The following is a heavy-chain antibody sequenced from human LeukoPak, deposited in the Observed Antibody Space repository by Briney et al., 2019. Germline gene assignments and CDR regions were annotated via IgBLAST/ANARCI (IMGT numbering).Heavy chain of an antibody. D-gene: IGHD4-17*01. CDR3: ARLAPDYADYWFDP. V-gene: IGHV5-51*01. Sequence: PGESLKISCQTSGYDFSTKWIGWVRQMPGKGLESMGIIYPTDSITRYSPSFQGHVSISVDTSINTAYLQWASLRPSDTAMYFCARLAPDYADYWFDPWGQGTLVTVSS. CDR2: IYPTDSIT. CDR1: GYDFSTKW. J-gene: IGHJ5*02.